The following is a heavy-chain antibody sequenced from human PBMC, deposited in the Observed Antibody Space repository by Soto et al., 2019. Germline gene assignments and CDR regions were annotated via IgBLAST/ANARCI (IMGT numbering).Heavy chain of an antibody. Sequence: GGSLRLSCASSGFNFSFYAMHWVRQTPGKGLEWVAVISFDGNNIYYADSVRGRFTISRDSSSSMLYLQMNNLKPEDSAIYYCAKDRDSSGWYGYWGQGTLVTVSS. CDR3: AKDRDSSGWYGY. V-gene: IGHV3-30-3*01. J-gene: IGHJ4*02. D-gene: IGHD6-19*01. CDR1: GFNFSFYA. CDR2: ISFDGNNI.